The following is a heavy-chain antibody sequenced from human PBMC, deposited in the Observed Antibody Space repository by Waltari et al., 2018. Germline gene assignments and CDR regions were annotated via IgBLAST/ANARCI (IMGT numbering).Heavy chain of an antibody. CDR3: AKRPSITIYGVPPHNWFDP. V-gene: IGHV3-23*01. D-gene: IGHD3-3*01. Sequence: EVQVLESGGGLVQPGGSLKISCAASGFTFSSSAMDWVRQAPGKGLAWVSSISGPGDTTYYADSVKGRFTISRDNSENMLYLQMNNLRADDTAIYYCAKRPSITIYGVPPHNWFDPWGQGILVTVSS. CDR1: GFTFSSSA. CDR2: ISGPGDTT. J-gene: IGHJ5*02.